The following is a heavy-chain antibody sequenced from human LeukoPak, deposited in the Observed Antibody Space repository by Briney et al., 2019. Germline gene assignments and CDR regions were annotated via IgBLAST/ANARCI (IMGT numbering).Heavy chain of an antibody. CDR2: ISGSGGST. Sequence: SGGSLRLSCAASGFTFSSYAMSWVRQAPGKGLEWVSAISGSGGSTYYADSVKGRFTISRDNSKNTLYLQMNSLRAEDTAVYYCAKGGAPYSSSTVSVYWGQGTLVTVSS. V-gene: IGHV3-23*01. J-gene: IGHJ4*02. D-gene: IGHD6-6*01. CDR3: AKGGAPYSSSTVSVY. CDR1: GFTFSSYA.